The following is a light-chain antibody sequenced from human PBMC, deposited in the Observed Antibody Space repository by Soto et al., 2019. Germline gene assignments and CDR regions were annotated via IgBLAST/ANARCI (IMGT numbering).Light chain of an antibody. V-gene: IGKV1-5*01. Sequence: DIPITPSPFTLSASVVGRVTIPLPASQSISSWLAWYQQKPGKAPKLLIYDASSLESGVPSRFSGSGSGTEFTLTISSLQPDDFATYYCQQYNSYSFTFGQGTRLEIK. CDR1: QSISSW. CDR3: QQYNSYSFT. CDR2: DAS. J-gene: IGKJ5*01.